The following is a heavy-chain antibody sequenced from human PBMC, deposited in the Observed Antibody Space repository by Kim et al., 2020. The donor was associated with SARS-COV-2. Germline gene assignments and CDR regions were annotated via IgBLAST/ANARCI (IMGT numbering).Heavy chain of an antibody. D-gene: IGHD6-6*01. V-gene: IGHV3-23*01. J-gene: IGHJ3*02. Sequence: GGSLRLSCAASGFSLSSYAMSWVRQAPGKGLEWVSVISRSGGDTYYADSVEGRFTISRDNSKNTLYLQMHSLRADDTAVFYCAKGASSLLADASDIWGQGTMVTVSS. CDR1: GFSLSSYA. CDR3: AKGASSLLADASDI. CDR2: ISRSGGDT.